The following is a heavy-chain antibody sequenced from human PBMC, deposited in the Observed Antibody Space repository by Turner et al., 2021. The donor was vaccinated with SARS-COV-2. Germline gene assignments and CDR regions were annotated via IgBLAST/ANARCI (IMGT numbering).Heavy chain of an antibody. D-gene: IGHD2-15*01. Sequence: QVQLQKWGAGLLKPSETLSLTCHIHGGSFSGFYWTWLRQSPGKGLEWIGEINDSGSTTYNPSLKSRLTISVDTSKNQFSLKLTSVTAADTAVYYCARAKGPSLYRCYYNPTFFDPWGQGILVTVSS. CDR2: INDSGST. CDR3: ARAKGPSLYRCYYNPTFFDP. V-gene: IGHV4-34*01. CDR1: GGSFSGFY. J-gene: IGHJ5*02.